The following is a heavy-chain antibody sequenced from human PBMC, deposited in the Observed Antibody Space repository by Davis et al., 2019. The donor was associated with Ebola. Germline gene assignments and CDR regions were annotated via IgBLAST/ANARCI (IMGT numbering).Heavy chain of an antibody. V-gene: IGHV3-23*01. CDR3: AKVDTMIVVVKRFDY. J-gene: IGHJ4*02. CDR1: GFTFSSYA. D-gene: IGHD3-22*01. Sequence: GESLKISCAASGFTFSSYAMSWVRQAPGKGLEWVSAISGSGGSTYYADSVKGRFTISRDNSKNTLYLQMNSLRAEDTAVYYCAKVDTMIVVVKRFDYWGQGTLVTVSS. CDR2: ISGSGGST.